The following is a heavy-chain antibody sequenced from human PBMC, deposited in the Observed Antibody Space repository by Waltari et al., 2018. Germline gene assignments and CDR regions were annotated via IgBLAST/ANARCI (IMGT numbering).Heavy chain of an antibody. Sequence: EVQLVESGGGLVQPGGSLKLSCAASGFTFSGSAMHWVRQASGKGLEWVGRIRSKANSYATAYAASVKGRFTISRDDSKNTAYLQMNSLKTEDTAVYYCTRHAEFGVVIMFRFDPWGQGTLVTVSS. CDR2: IRSKANSYAT. V-gene: IGHV3-73*01. CDR1: GFTFSGSA. J-gene: IGHJ5*02. D-gene: IGHD3-3*01. CDR3: TRHAEFGVVIMFRFDP.